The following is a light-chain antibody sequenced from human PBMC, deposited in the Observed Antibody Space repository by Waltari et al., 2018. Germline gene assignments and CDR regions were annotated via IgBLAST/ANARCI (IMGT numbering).Light chain of an antibody. J-gene: IGKJ4*01. CDR1: QSLNNY. Sequence: DIHMTQSPSSLSASIRDRVTITCRSSQSLNNYVNWYQQLPGKAPKLLVYGASNVPSGVPSRFSGSGSGTEFTLTISSLQPEDFATYSCQQGYGNPITFGRGTKVEI. CDR3: QQGYGNPIT. V-gene: IGKV1-39*01. CDR2: GAS.